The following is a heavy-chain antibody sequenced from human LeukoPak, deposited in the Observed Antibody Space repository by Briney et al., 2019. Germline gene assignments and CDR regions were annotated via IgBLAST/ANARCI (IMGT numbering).Heavy chain of an antibody. J-gene: IGHJ5*02. Sequence: ASVKVSCKASGYTFTSYYMHWVRQAPGQGLEWMGIINPSGGSTSYAQKFQGRVTMTRDTSTSTVYMELSSLRSEDTAVYYCARDSGITIFGVAIMGPNNWFDPWGQGTLVTVSS. CDR3: ARDSGITIFGVAIMGPNNWFDP. CDR1: GYTFTSYY. V-gene: IGHV1-46*01. D-gene: IGHD3-3*01. CDR2: INPSGGST.